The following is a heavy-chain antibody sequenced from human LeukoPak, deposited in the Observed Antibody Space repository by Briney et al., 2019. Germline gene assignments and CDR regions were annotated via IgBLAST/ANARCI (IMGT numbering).Heavy chain of an antibody. J-gene: IGHJ4*02. V-gene: IGHV4-61*02. CDR3: ANEGDTAMDY. Sequence: SQTLSLTCTVSGGSISRGTYYWSWIRQPAGKGPQWIGRISTSGSTHYNPSLESRLTISIDTSKNQFSLKLSSVTAADTAVYYCANEGDTAMDYWGQGTLVTVSS. D-gene: IGHD5-18*01. CDR1: GGSISRGTYY. CDR2: ISTSGST.